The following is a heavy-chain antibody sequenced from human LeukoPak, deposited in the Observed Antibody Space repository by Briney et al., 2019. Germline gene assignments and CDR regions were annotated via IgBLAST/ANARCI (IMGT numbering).Heavy chain of an antibody. V-gene: IGHV4-34*01. Sequence: SETLSHTCAVYGGSLSGYYWSWIRQSPGKGLEWIGSIYYSGSTHYNPSLKSRVTISVDTSKNHFSLKLSSVTAADTAVYYCARLGYSSGWYRDYWGQGTLVTVSS. D-gene: IGHD6-19*01. J-gene: IGHJ4*02. CDR2: IYYSGST. CDR3: ARLGYSSGWYRDY. CDR1: GGSLSGYY.